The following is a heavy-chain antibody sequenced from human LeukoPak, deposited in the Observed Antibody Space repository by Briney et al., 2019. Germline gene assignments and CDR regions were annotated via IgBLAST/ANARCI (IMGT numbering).Heavy chain of an antibody. CDR3: ARAAGIQLWLRDYYYGMDV. V-gene: IGHV1-2*02. J-gene: IGHJ6*02. CDR2: INPNSGGT. D-gene: IGHD5-18*01. CDR1: GYTFTGYY. Sequence: ASVKVSCKASGYTFTGYYVHWVRQAPGQGLEWMGWINPNSGGTNYAQKFQGRVTMSRDTSISTAYMELSRLRSDDTAVYYCARAAGIQLWLRDYYYGMDVWGQGTTVTVSS.